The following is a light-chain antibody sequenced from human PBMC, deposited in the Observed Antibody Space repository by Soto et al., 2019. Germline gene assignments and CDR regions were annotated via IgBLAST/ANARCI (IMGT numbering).Light chain of an antibody. Sequence: IVSTQSPATLSVSPGDRATLSCRASQSVSLSLAWYQQKPGQAPRLLIYDASKRASGFPARFSGSGSGTDFTLTISSLEPEDFAVYYCQERTGWPPWTFGQGTKVDIK. CDR2: DAS. J-gene: IGKJ1*01. CDR1: QSVSLS. V-gene: IGKV3-11*01. CDR3: QERTGWPPWT.